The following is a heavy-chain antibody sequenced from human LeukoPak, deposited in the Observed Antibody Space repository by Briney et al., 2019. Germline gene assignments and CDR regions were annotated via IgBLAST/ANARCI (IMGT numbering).Heavy chain of an antibody. D-gene: IGHD4-17*01. CDR3: AISMRVYDYGDYAY. CDR1: GYTFTAYY. J-gene: IGHJ4*02. CDR2: FDPEDGET. V-gene: IGHV1-24*01. Sequence: SVKLSCKASGYTFTAYYMHWVRQALGQAPEWMGGFDPEDGETIYAQKFQGRVTMTEDTSTDTAYMELSSLRSENTAVYCCAISMRVYDYGDYAYWGQGTLVTISS.